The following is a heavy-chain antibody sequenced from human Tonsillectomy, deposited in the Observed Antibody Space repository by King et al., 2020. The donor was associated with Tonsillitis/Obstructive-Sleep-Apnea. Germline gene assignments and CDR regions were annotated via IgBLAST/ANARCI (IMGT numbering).Heavy chain of an antibody. CDR3: SRGTVIQVWSYYYYMDV. J-gene: IGHJ6*03. V-gene: IGHV7-4-1*02. Sequence: VQLVQSGSELKKPGASVKVSCKASGYTLTNYAMNWVRQAPGQGLEWMGWINTNTGNPTYAQAFTGRFVFSLDTSVSTGYLQISSLKAEDTAVYYCSRGTVIQVWSYYYYMDVCGTGTTLTVSS. CDR2: INTNTGNP. D-gene: IGHD5-18*01. CDR1: GYTLTNYA.